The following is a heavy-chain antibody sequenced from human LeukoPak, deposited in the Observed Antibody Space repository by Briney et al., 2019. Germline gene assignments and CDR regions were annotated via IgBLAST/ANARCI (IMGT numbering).Heavy chain of an antibody. Sequence: SETLSLTCTVSGGSISSYYWSWIRQPPGKGLEWIGSIYYSGSTYYNPSLKSRVTISVDTSKNQFSLKLSSVTAADTAVYYCARGATGSLSYFDYWGQGTLVTVSS. CDR2: IYYSGST. V-gene: IGHV4-59*12. CDR1: GGSISSYY. D-gene: IGHD1-26*01. CDR3: ARGATGSLSYFDY. J-gene: IGHJ4*02.